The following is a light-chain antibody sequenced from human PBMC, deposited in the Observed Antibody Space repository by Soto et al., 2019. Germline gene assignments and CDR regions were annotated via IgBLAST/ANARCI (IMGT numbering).Light chain of an antibody. CDR1: SSNIGSNT. CDR3: AAWDDSLNANWV. CDR2: SNN. Sequence: VLTQPPSASGTPGQRVTISCSGSSSNIGSNTVNWYQQLPGTAPKLLIYSNNQRPSGVPDRFSGSKSGTSASLAISGLQSEDEADYYCAAWDDSLNANWVFGGGTKLTVL. V-gene: IGLV1-44*01. J-gene: IGLJ3*02.